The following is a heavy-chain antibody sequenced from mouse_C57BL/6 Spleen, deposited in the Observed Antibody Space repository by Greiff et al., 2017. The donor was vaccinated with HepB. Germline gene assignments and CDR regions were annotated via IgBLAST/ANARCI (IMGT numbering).Heavy chain of an antibody. J-gene: IGHJ2*01. CDR3: ARAAFFDY. D-gene: IGHD1-2*01. Sequence: DVMLVESGGGLVKPGGSLKLFCAASGFTFSSYAMSWVRQTPEKRLEWVATISDGGSYTYYPDNVKGRFTISRDNAKNNLYLQMSHLKSEDTAMYYCARAAFFDYWGQGTTLTVSS. CDR2: ISDGGSYT. V-gene: IGHV5-4*03. CDR1: GFTFSSYA.